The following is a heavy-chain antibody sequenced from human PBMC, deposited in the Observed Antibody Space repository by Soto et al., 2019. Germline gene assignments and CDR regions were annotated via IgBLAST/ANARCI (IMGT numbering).Heavy chain of an antibody. V-gene: IGHV4-59*01. CDR1: GGSISSYY. CDR2: IYYSGST. J-gene: IGHJ4*02. D-gene: IGHD1-26*01. CDR3: AGGSYYLTFVGY. Sequence: QVQLQESGPGLVKPSETLSLTCTVSGGSISSYYWSWIRQPPGKGLEWIGYIYYSGSTNYNPSLKSRVTISVDTSKNQFSLKLSSVTAADTAVYYCAGGSYYLTFVGYWGQGTLVTVSS.